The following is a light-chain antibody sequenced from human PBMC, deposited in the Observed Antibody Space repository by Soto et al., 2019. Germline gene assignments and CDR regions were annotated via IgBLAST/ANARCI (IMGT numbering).Light chain of an antibody. V-gene: IGKV3-15*01. CDR3: QQYNTRGT. CDR2: GAS. J-gene: IGKJ2*02. Sequence: EIVMTQSPATLSVSPGEKATLSCRASLSVSSNLAWYQQKPGQAPRLLIYGASTRATGIPARFSGSGSGTEFTLTISSLQSEDFAVYYCQQYNTRGTFGQGTKLEIK. CDR1: LSVSSN.